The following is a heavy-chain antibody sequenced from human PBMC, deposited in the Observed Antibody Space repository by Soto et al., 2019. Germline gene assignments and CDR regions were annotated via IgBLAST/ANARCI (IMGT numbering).Heavy chain of an antibody. CDR2: ISSSSSTI. V-gene: IGHV3-48*01. J-gene: IGHJ4*02. Sequence: GGSLRLSCAASGFTFSSYSMNWVRQAPGKGLEWVSYISSSSSTIYYADSVKGRFTISRDNAKNSLYLQMNSLRAEDTAVYYCARDSIAVAVNFDYWGQGTLVTVSS. CDR1: GFTFSSYS. D-gene: IGHD6-19*01. CDR3: ARDSIAVAVNFDY.